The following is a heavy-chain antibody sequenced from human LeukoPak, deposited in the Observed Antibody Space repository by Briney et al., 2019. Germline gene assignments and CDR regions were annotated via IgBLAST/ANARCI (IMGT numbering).Heavy chain of an antibody. CDR1: GGSISSSSCY. CDR2: IYYSGST. CDR3: ARDTEPYKPLDY. Sequence: PSETLSLTCTVSGGSISSSSCYWGWIRQPPGKGLEWIGSIYYSGSTYYNPSLKSRVTISVDTSKNQFSLKLSSVTAADTAVYYCARDTEPYKPLDYGGQETRATVSS. J-gene: IGHJ4*02. D-gene: IGHD5-24*01. V-gene: IGHV4-39*07.